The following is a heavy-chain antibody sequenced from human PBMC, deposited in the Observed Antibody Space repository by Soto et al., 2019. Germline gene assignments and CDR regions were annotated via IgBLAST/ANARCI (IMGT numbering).Heavy chain of an antibody. CDR3: ARGDGDYVGDF. CDR2: IIHSGSS. J-gene: IGHJ4*02. D-gene: IGHD4-17*01. CDR1: GGSFSGYK. Sequence: QVQLQQWGAGLLKPSETLSLTCAVYGGSFSGYKWSWIRQPPGKGLEWIGEIIHSGSSKYKQSLKSRVTISVDTSKNQFSLELNSVTAADTAVYYCARGDGDYVGDFWGKGTLVTVSS. V-gene: IGHV4-34*01.